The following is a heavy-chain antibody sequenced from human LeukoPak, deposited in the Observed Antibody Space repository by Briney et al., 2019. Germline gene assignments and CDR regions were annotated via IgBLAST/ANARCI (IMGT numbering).Heavy chain of an antibody. D-gene: IGHD5-24*01. Sequence: SVKVSCKASGYAFTAHYIHWVRQAPGQGLEWMGGIIPIFGTANYAQKFQGRVTITTDESTSTAYMELSSLRSEDTAVYYCARGSPVEMATADAFDIWGQGTVVTVSS. J-gene: IGHJ3*02. CDR3: ARGSPVEMATADAFDI. CDR1: GYAFTAHY. V-gene: IGHV1-69*05. CDR2: IIPIFGTA.